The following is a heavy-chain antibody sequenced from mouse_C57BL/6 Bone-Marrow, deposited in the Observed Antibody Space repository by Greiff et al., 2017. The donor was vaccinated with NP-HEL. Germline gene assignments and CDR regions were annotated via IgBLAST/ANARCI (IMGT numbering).Heavy chain of an antibody. CDR2: IYPRSGNT. J-gene: IGHJ2*01. V-gene: IGHV1-81*01. Sequence: QVQLKESGAELARPGASVKLSCKASGYTFTSYGISWVKQRTGQGLEWIGEIYPRSGNTYYNEKFKGKATLTADKSSSTAYMELRSLTSEDSAVYFCLYYGNSFFYYWGQGTTLTVSS. CDR3: LYYGNSFFYY. CDR1: GYTFTSYG. D-gene: IGHD2-1*01.